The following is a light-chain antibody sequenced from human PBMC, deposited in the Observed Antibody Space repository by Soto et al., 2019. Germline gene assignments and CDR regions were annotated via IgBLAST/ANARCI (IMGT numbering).Light chain of an antibody. V-gene: IGLV2-14*01. CDR2: GVN. CDR3: SSYTSSITYV. CDR1: SSDIGDYNY. J-gene: IGLJ1*01. Sequence: QSVLTQPASVSGSPGQSITISCTGTSSDIGDYNYVSWYQQRPEKAPELMIYGVNNRPPGVSNRFSGSKSGNTASLTISGLQAEVEADYYCSSYTSSITYVFGTGTKLTVL.